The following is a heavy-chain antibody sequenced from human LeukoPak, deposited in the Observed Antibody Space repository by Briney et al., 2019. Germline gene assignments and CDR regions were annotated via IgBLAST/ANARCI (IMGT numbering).Heavy chain of an antibody. Sequence: ASVKVSCTASGYTFTGYYMHWVRQAPGQGREWMGWINPNSGVTNYAQKFQGRVTMTRDTSISTAYMELSRLRSDDTAVYYCARAEWDRAWFDPWGQGTLVTVSS. CDR1: GYTFTGYY. J-gene: IGHJ5*02. CDR3: ARAEWDRAWFDP. V-gene: IGHV1-2*02. CDR2: INPNSGVT. D-gene: IGHD1-26*01.